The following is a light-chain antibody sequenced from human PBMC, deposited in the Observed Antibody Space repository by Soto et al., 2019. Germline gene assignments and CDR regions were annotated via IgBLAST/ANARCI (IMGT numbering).Light chain of an antibody. Sequence: EIVMTQSPATLSVAPGERAARSSRASQSVNIYLAWYQQKPGQAPRLLIFGASSRATGIPARFSGSGSGTDFTLTISRLEPEDFAVYYCQQYGNSPITFGQGTRLEIK. CDR1: QSVNIY. V-gene: IGKV3D-15*02. CDR3: QQYGNSPIT. CDR2: GAS. J-gene: IGKJ5*01.